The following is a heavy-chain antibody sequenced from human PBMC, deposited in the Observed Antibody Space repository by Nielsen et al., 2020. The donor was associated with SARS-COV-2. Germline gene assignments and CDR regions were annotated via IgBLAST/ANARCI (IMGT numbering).Heavy chain of an antibody. Sequence: SLKIFCAASGFTFDDYAMHWVRQAPGKGLEWVSGISWNSGSIGYADSVKGRFTISRDNAKNSLYLQMNSLRAEDTALYYCAREEAAMGGFDYWGQGTLVTVSS. CDR2: ISWNSGSI. D-gene: IGHD5-18*01. V-gene: IGHV3-9*01. CDR3: AREEAAMGGFDY. CDR1: GFTFDDYA. J-gene: IGHJ4*02.